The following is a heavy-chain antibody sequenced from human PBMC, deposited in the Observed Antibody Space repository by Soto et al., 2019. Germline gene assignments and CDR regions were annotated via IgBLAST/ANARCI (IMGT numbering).Heavy chain of an antibody. CDR1: GFTFSDYY. CDR2: ISSSSSYT. CDR3: ASLGYCSGGSCYYYYGMDV. Sequence: GGSLRLSCAASGFTFSDYYMSWIRQAPGKGLEWVSYISSSSSYTNYADSVKGRFTISRDNAKNSLYLQMNSLRAEDTAVYYCASLGYCSGGSCYYYYGMDVWGQGTTVTVSS. V-gene: IGHV3-11*06. J-gene: IGHJ6*02. D-gene: IGHD2-15*01.